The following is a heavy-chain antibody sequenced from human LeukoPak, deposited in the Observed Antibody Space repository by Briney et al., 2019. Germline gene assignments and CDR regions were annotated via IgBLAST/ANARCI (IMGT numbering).Heavy chain of an antibody. J-gene: IGHJ6*03. CDR3: ARRSCSSTSCYTGSYYMDV. Sequence: PSETLSLTCVVSGGSISSSTYYWGWIRQPPGKGLEWIGHIYYSGTTYYSPSLKSRVTISVDTSKNQFSLKLNSVSAADTAVYYCARRSCSSTSCYTGSYYMDVWGTGTTVTVSS. D-gene: IGHD2-2*02. V-gene: IGHV4-39*01. CDR2: IYYSGTT. CDR1: GGSISSSTYY.